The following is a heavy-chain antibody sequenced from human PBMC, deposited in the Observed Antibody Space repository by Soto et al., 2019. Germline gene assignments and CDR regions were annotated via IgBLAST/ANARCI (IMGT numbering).Heavy chain of an antibody. V-gene: IGHV1-18*01. CDR3: ARDHPVYRITMVRARPFDY. J-gene: IGHJ4*02. CDR2: ISDYNGNT. CDR1: GYTFTSYG. D-gene: IGHD3-10*01. Sequence: QVQLVQSGAEVKKPGAAVKVSCKASGYTFTSYGISWVRQAPGQGLEWMGWISDYNGNTNYAQKLQGRVTMTTDTSTSTAYMELRSLRSDDTAVYYCARDHPVYRITMVRARPFDYWGQGTLVTVSS.